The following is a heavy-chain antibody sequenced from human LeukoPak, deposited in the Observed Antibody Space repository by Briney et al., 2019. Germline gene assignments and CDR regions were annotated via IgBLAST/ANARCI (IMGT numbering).Heavy chain of an antibody. CDR1: GGSISGNY. J-gene: IGHJ4*02. CDR2: LYTSGST. CDR3: ARESGGYRPLDY. V-gene: IGHV4-4*07. Sequence: PSETLSLTCTVYGGSISGNYWTWIRQPAGKGLEWIGRLYTSGSTNYNPSLKSRVTMSVDTSKNQFSLKVSSVTAADTAMYYCARESGGYRPLDYWGQGTPVTVSS. D-gene: IGHD1-26*01.